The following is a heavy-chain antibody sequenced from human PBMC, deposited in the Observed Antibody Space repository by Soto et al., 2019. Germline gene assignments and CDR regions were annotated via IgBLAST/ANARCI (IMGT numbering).Heavy chain of an antibody. CDR1: GYTFTSYY. CDR2: INPSGGST. D-gene: IGHD4-4*01. V-gene: IGHV1-46*01. CDR3: ALHLHPPYYYYGMDV. Sequence: QVQLVQSGAEVKKPGASVKVSCKASGYTFTSYYMHWVRQAPGQGLEWMGIINPSGGSTSYAQKFQGRVTMTRDTSTSTVYMELSSLRSEDTAVYYCALHLHPPYYYYGMDVWGQGPTVTVSS. J-gene: IGHJ6*02.